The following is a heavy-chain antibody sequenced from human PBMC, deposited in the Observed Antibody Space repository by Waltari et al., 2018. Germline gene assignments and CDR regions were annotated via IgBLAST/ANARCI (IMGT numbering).Heavy chain of an antibody. CDR1: GYTFTSYA. CDR2: INAGKGNT. V-gene: IGHV1-3*01. CDR3: AKGPHSSGWHYYDYGMDV. J-gene: IGHJ6*02. D-gene: IGHD6-19*01. Sequence: QVQLVQSGAEVKKPGASVKVSCKASGYTFTSYAMHWVRQPPGQRLEWMGWINAGKGNTKNSQKFQGRVTITRDTAASTAYMELSSLRSEDTAVYYCAKGPHSSGWHYYDYGMDVWGQGTTVTVSS.